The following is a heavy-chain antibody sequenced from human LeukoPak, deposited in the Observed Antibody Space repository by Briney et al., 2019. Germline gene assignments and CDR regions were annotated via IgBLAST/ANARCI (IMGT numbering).Heavy chain of an antibody. D-gene: IGHD4-17*01. V-gene: IGHV1-2*02. Sequence: ASVKVSCKASGYTFTGYYMHWVRQAPGQGLEWMGWINPNSGGTNYAQKFQGRVTMTRDTSISTAYMELSRLRSDDTAVYYCARDSPSTVTTERGYYYYYMDVWGKGTTVTISS. CDR2: INPNSGGT. CDR1: GYTFTGYY. J-gene: IGHJ6*03. CDR3: ARDSPSTVTTERGYYYYYMDV.